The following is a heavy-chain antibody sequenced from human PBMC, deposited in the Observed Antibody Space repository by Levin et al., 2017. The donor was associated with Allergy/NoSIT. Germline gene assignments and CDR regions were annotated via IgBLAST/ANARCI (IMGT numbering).Heavy chain of an antibody. Sequence: GASVKVSCKASGYTFTSYGISWVRQAPGQGLEWMGWISAYNGNTNYAQKLQGRVTMTTDTSTSTAYMELRSLRSDDTAVYYCARVKEQQLVLGNWFDPWGQGTLVTVSS. CDR3: ARVKEQQLVLGNWFDP. D-gene: IGHD6-13*01. CDR1: GYTFTSYG. J-gene: IGHJ5*02. CDR2: ISAYNGNT. V-gene: IGHV1-18*01.